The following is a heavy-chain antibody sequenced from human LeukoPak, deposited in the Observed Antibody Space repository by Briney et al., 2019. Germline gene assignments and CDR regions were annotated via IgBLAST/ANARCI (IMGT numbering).Heavy chain of an antibody. D-gene: IGHD5-24*01. J-gene: IGHJ4*02. V-gene: IGHV3-53*01. CDR2: LYSGGST. CDR1: GFTVSSNY. CDR3: ARGGQWLQFDY. Sequence: PGGSLRLSCAASGFTVSSNYMSWVRQAPGKGLEWVSVLYSGGSTYYADSVKGRFTISRDNSKNTLYLQMNSLRAEDTAVYYCARGGQWLQFDYWGQGTLVTVSS.